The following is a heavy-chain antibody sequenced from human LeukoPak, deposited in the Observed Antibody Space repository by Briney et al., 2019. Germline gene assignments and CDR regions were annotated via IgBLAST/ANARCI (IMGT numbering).Heavy chain of an antibody. D-gene: IGHD3-16*01. CDR1: GYTFTSYY. Sequence: ASVTVSCKASGYTFTSYYMHWVRQAPGQGLEWMGIINPSGGSTSYAQKFQGRVTMTRDTSTSTVYMELSSLRVEDTAIYYCAKASWVSSTDAVRWGQGTLVTVSS. CDR2: INPSGGST. V-gene: IGHV1-46*01. CDR3: AKASWVSSTDAVR. J-gene: IGHJ4*02.